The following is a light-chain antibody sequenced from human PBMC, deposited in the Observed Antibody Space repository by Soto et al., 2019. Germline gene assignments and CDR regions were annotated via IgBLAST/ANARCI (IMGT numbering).Light chain of an antibody. CDR2: AAS. V-gene: IGKV1-9*01. Sequence: DIQLTQSPSFLSASVGDRVTITCRASQGISNYLAWYQQKAGRAPKLLIYAASTLQSGVPSRFSGSGSGTEFTLTISSLQPEDFATYYYQQVNSYPITFGQGTRLEIK. CDR1: QGISNY. CDR3: QQVNSYPIT. J-gene: IGKJ5*01.